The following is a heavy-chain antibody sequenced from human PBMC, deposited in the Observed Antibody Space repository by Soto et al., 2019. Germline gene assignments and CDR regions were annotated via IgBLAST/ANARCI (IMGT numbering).Heavy chain of an antibody. CDR3: ARGLRYHGIYYFDY. Sequence: GGSLRLSCAASGFTFSSYGMHWVRQAPGKGLEWVAVIWYDGSNKYYADSVKGRFTISRDNSKNTLYLQMNSLRAEDTAVYYCARGLRYHGIYYFDYWGQGTLVTVSS. V-gene: IGHV3-33*01. D-gene: IGHD3-9*01. CDR2: IWYDGSNK. CDR1: GFTFSSYG. J-gene: IGHJ4*02.